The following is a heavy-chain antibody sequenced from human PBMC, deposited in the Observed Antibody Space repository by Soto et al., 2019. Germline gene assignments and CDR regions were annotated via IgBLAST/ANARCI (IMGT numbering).Heavy chain of an antibody. J-gene: IGHJ6*02. CDR3: ARGPIYGMDV. CDR1: GGSFSGCY. CDR2: INHSGST. D-gene: IGHD5-12*01. V-gene: IGHV4-34*01. Sequence: SEILSLTCAVYGGSFSGCYWSWIRQPPGKGLEWIGEINHSGSTNYNPSLKSRVTISVDTSKNQFSLKLSSVTAADTAVYYCARGPIYGMDVWGQGTTVTVS.